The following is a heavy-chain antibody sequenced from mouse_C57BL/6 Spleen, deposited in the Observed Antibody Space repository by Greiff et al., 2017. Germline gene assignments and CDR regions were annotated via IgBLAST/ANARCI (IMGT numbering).Heavy chain of an antibody. CDR2: ISDGGSYT. V-gene: IGHV5-4*01. D-gene: IGHD2-2*01. CDR3: ERDRDGYDGDYFDY. CDR1: GFTFSSYA. Sequence: EVKLVESGGGLVKPGGSLKLSCAASGFTFSSYAMSWVRQTPEKRLEWVATISDGGSYTYYPDNVKGRYTISRDNAKNNLYLQKSHLKSEDTAMYYCERDRDGYDGDYFDYWGQGTTLTVSS. J-gene: IGHJ2*01.